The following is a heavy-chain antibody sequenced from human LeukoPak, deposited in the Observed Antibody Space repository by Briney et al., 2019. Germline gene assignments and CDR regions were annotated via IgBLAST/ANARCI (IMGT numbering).Heavy chain of an antibody. D-gene: IGHD1-26*01. J-gene: IGHJ4*02. V-gene: IGHV1-2*02. Sequence: ASVKVSCKTSGYTFTDYYIHWMRQAPGQGLEWMGGINPKRDLRNYAQKFEGRVAMTRDTSISTAYLELNSLTSDDTAMYYCANEKIPSGNFDFWGQGSLVTVSS. CDR2: INPKRDLR. CDR1: GYTFTDYY. CDR3: ANEKIPSGNFDF.